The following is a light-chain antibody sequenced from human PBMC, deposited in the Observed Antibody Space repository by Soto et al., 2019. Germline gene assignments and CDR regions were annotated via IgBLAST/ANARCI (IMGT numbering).Light chain of an antibody. CDR1: QDLSNY. CDR2: DAS. J-gene: IGKJ4*01. CDR3: QQYDNLPLT. V-gene: IGKV1-33*01. Sequence: DIQMTQSPSSMSESVGDRVTITCQASQDLSNYLNWYQQKPGKAPKLLIYDASNLETGVPSRFSGSGSGTEFTFTISSLQPEDIATYYCQQYDNLPLTFGGGTKVEIK.